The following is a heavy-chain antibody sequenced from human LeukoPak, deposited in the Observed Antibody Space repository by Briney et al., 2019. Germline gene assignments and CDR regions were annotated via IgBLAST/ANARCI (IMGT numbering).Heavy chain of an antibody. CDR3: AREGIAAAGKGGSDY. Sequence: PGGSLRLSCAASGFTFSSYEMNWVRQAPGKGLEWVSYISSSGSTIYYADSVKGRFTISRDNAKNSLYLQMNSLRAEDTAVYYCAREGIAAAGKGGSDYWGQGTLVTVSS. V-gene: IGHV3-48*03. CDR1: GFTFSSYE. D-gene: IGHD6-13*01. J-gene: IGHJ4*02. CDR2: ISSSGSTI.